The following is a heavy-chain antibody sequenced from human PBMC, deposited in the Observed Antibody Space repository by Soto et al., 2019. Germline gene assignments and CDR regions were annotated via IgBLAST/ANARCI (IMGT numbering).Heavy chain of an antibody. CDR2: IYYSGST. V-gene: IGHV4-59*01. CDR1: GGSISSYY. D-gene: IGHD2-15*01. J-gene: IGHJ4*02. CDR3: ARERYCSGGSCYPDY. Sequence: ETLSLTCTVSGGSISSYYWSWIRQPPGKGLEWIGYIYYSGSTNYNPSLKSRVTISVDTSKNQFSLKLRSVTAADTAVYYCARERYCSGGSCYPDYWGQGTLVTVSS.